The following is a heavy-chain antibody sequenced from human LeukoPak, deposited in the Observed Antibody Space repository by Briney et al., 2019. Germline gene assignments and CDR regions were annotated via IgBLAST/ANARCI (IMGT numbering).Heavy chain of an antibody. D-gene: IGHD2-2*01. CDR3: ARDTPTSQLPNTYYFDY. CDR1: GFTFSSYG. Sequence: GGALRLSCAASGFTFSSYGMHWVRQAPGKGLEWVANIKQDGSEKYYVDPVKGRFTISGDNAKNSLYLQMNSLRAEDTAVYYCARDTPTSQLPNTYYFDYWGQGTLVTVSS. J-gene: IGHJ4*02. CDR2: IKQDGSEK. V-gene: IGHV3-7*01.